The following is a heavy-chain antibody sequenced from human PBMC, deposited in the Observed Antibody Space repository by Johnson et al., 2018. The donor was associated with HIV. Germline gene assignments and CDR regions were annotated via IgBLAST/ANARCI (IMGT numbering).Heavy chain of an antibody. D-gene: IGHD1-14*01. CDR1: GFTFSSYA. Sequence: QVQLVESGGGVVKPGRSLRLSCAASGFTFSSYAVHWVRQAPGKGLEWVAVISYDGSNKFYADSVKGRFTISRDNSKNTLYLQMNSLRHEDTAVYYCARDQGELRRTHAFDIWGQGTMVTVSS. CDR3: ARDQGELRRTHAFDI. CDR2: ISYDGSNK. V-gene: IGHV3-30*04. J-gene: IGHJ3*02.